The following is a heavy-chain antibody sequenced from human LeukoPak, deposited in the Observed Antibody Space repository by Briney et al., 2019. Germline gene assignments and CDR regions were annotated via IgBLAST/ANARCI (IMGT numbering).Heavy chain of an antibody. V-gene: IGHV3-23*01. Sequence: GGSLRLSCAASGFTISSYAMSWVRQAPGKGLEWVSAISGSGGSTYYADSVKGRFTISRDNSKNTLYLQTNSLRAVDTAVYYCAKGGGYSGFFDYWGQGTLVTVSS. CDR1: GFTISSYA. CDR3: AKGGGYSGFFDY. CDR2: ISGSGGST. J-gene: IGHJ4*02. D-gene: IGHD5-12*01.